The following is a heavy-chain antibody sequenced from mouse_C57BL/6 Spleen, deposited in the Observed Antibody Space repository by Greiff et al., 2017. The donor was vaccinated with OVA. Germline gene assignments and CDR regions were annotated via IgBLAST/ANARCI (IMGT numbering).Heavy chain of an antibody. V-gene: IGHV1-52*01. J-gene: IGHJ3*01. CDR1: GYTFTSYW. Sequence: VQLQQPGAELVRPGSSVKLSCKASGYTFTSYWMHWVKQRPIQGLEWIGNIDPSDSETQYNQKFKDKATLTVDKSSSTAYMQLSSLTSEDSAVYYCAIYDYDDAGFAYWGQGTLVTVSA. D-gene: IGHD2-4*01. CDR3: AIYDYDDAGFAY. CDR2: IDPSDSET.